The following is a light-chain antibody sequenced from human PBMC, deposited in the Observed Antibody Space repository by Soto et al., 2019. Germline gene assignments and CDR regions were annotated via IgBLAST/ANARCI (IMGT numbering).Light chain of an antibody. J-gene: IGLJ2*01. CDR3: SSYTSSSTLVV. CDR2: DVS. Sequence: QSXLTQPXXVSGXXXXXXXXXXXGTSXDVGGYNYVSWYQQHPGKAPKLMIYDVSNRPSGVSNRFSGSKSGNTASLTISGLQAEDEADYYCSSYTSSSTLVVFGGGTKLTVL. V-gene: IGLV2-14*01. CDR1: SXDVGGYNY.